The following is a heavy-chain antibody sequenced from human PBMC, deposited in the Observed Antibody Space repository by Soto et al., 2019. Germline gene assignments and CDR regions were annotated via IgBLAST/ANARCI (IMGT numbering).Heavy chain of an antibody. CDR3: AKGDNLGPKTGYAFDP. CDR1: GDSVSSNTAS. V-gene: IGHV6-1*01. D-gene: IGHD5-12*01. Sequence: SQTLSLTCAISGDSVSSNTASWSWIRQSPSRGLEWLGRTYFRSKWYNDYAVSVKSRIIINPDTSNNQFSLQLNSVTPEDTAVYFCAKGDNLGPKTGYAFDPWGQGIMVTDSS. J-gene: IGHJ5*02. CDR2: TYFRSKWYN.